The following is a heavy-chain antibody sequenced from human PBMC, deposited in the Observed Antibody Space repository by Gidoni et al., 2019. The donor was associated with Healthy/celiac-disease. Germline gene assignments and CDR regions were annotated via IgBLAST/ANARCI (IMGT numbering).Heavy chain of an antibody. Sequence: QVQLQASGPGLVTPSETPSLTCTVSGVPLGSYYWSWIRQPAGKGLDWIGLIYTSGSTNYNPSLKSRVTMSVDTSKNHFSLKLSSVTAADTAVYYCARNPWGGWYALGWFDPWGQGTLVTVSS. D-gene: IGHD6-19*01. CDR3: ARNPWGGWYALGWFDP. CDR1: GVPLGSYY. V-gene: IGHV4-4*07. CDR2: IYTSGST. J-gene: IGHJ5*02.